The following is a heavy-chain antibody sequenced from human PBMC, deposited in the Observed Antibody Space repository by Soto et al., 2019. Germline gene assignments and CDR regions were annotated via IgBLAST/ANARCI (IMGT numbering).Heavy chain of an antibody. CDR3: ATTSSGYPLNGTDV. J-gene: IGHJ6*02. V-gene: IGHV5-10-1*01. Sequence: GESLKISCKGSGYSFTSYWISWVRQMPGKGLEWMGRIDPSDSYTNYSPSFQGHATISADESTSTAYMELSSLRSEDTAVYYCATTSSGYPLNGTDVWGQGTTVTVSS. CDR2: IDPSDSYT. D-gene: IGHD3-22*01. CDR1: GYSFTSYW.